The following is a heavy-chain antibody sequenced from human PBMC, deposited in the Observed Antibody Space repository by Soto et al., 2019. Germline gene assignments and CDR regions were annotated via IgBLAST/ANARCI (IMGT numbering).Heavy chain of an antibody. D-gene: IGHD5-18*01. Sequence: QVTLKESGPVLVKPTETLSLTCSISGFSLSNDRMGVSWIRQPPGKALEWLAHIFSIDEKSYSSSLKTRLTISKDTSNTQVVLTMTNMDPADTGIYYCARLLGRGHSYGFRFDPWGQGTLVTVSS. J-gene: IGHJ5*02. CDR1: GFSLSNDRMG. CDR2: IFSIDEK. CDR3: ARLLGRGHSYGFRFDP. V-gene: IGHV2-26*03.